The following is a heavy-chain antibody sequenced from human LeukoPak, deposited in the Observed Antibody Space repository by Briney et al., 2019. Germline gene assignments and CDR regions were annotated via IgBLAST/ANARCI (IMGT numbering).Heavy chain of an antibody. CDR2: IYYSGST. Sequence: PSETLSLTCTVSGGSISSSSYYWGWIRQPPGKGLEWIGSIYYSGSTYYNPSLKSRVTISVDTSKNQFSLKLSSVTAADTAVYYCARDYGSGSNDAFDIWGQGTMVTVSS. V-gene: IGHV4-39*07. J-gene: IGHJ3*02. CDR3: ARDYGSGSNDAFDI. CDR1: GGSISSSSYY. D-gene: IGHD3-10*01.